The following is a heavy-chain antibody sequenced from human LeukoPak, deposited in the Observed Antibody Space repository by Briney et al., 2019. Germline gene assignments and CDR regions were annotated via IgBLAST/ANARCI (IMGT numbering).Heavy chain of an antibody. CDR3: ARAAAGYYFDY. V-gene: IGHV4-30-2*01. CDR1: GFTFSSYS. J-gene: IGHJ4*02. CDR2: IYHSGST. Sequence: LRLSCAASGFTFSSYSMNWVRQAPGKGLEWIGYIYHSGSTYYNPSLKSRVTISVDRSKNQFSLKLSSVTAADTAVYYCARAAAGYYFDYWGQGTLVTVSS. D-gene: IGHD6-13*01.